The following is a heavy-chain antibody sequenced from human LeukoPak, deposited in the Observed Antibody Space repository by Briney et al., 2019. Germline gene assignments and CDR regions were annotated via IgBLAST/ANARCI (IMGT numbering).Heavy chain of an antibody. V-gene: IGHV1-2*02. CDR3: ARIGYNHYFDY. D-gene: IGHD5-24*01. J-gene: IGHJ4*02. CDR1: GYTFTDYY. CDR2: INPNSGGT. Sequence: ASVKVSFKASGYTFTDYYLHWVRQAPGQGLEWMGWINPNSGGTNYAQTFQGRVTMTRDTSITTAYMELSRLRSDDTAVYFCARIGYNHYFDYWGQGTLVTVSS.